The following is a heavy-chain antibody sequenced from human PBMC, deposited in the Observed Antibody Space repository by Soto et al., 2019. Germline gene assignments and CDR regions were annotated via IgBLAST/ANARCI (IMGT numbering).Heavy chain of an antibody. V-gene: IGHV1-3*01. D-gene: IGHD6-25*01. CDR1: GYTFTSYA. Sequence: QVQLVQSGAEVKKPGASVKVSCKASGYTFTSYAMHWVRQAPGQRLEWMGWINAGNGHTKYSQKFQGRVTITRDTSASTAYMELSSLRSEDTAVYYCARDPSGYYGMDVWGQGTTVTVSS. J-gene: IGHJ6*02. CDR3: ARDPSGYYGMDV. CDR2: INAGNGHT.